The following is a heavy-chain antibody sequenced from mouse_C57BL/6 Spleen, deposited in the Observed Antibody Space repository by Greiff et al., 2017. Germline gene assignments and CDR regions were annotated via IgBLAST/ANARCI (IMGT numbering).Heavy chain of an antibody. Sequence: EVKVEESGGGLVQPGGSMKLSCVASGFTFSNYWMNWVRQSPEKGLEWVAQIRLKSDNYATHYAESVKGRFTISRDDSKSSVYLQMNNLRAEDTGIYYCNPNYYAMDYWGQGTSVTVSS. CDR3: NPNYYAMDY. V-gene: IGHV6-3*01. CDR1: GFTFSNYW. CDR2: IRLKSDNYAT. J-gene: IGHJ4*01.